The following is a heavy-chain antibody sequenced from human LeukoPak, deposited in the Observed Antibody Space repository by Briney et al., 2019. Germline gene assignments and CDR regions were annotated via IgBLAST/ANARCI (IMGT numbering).Heavy chain of an antibody. Sequence: GGSLRLSCAASGFTFSSYWMSWVRQAPGKGLEWVANIKQDGSEKYYVDSVKGRFTISRDNAKNSLYLQMNSLRAEDTAVYYCARDYYDSSGYQYYFDYWGQGTLVTVSS. CDR3: ARDYYDSSGYQYYFDY. D-gene: IGHD3-22*01. J-gene: IGHJ4*02. CDR1: GFTFSSYW. V-gene: IGHV3-7*01. CDR2: IKQDGSEK.